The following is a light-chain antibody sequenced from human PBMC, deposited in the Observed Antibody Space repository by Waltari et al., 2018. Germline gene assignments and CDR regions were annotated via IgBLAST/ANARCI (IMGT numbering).Light chain of an antibody. CDR1: QSVLYSSNSQNY. J-gene: IGKJ1*01. CDR2: WAS. Sequence: DIVMTQSPDSLAVSLGERVTIHCKSSQSVLYSSNSQNYLAWYQQKPGQPPKLLNYWASARESGVPDRFSGSESGTDFTLTISSLQAEDVAVYYCQQYYDIPWTFGQGTKVEIK. V-gene: IGKV4-1*01. CDR3: QQYYDIPWT.